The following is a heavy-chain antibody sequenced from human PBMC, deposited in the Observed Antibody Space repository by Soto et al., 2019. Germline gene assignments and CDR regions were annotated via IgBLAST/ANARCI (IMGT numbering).Heavy chain of an antibody. D-gene: IGHD4-17*01. CDR2: ISYDGSNK. CDR3: AKDADGDSRFDY. Sequence: QVQLVESGGGVVQPGRSLRLSCAASGFTFSSYGMHWVRQAPGNGLEWVAVISYDGSNKYYADYVKGRFTISRDNSKNTLYLQMNSLRAEDTAVYYCAKDADGDSRFDYWGQGTLFTVSS. V-gene: IGHV3-30*18. CDR1: GFTFSSYG. J-gene: IGHJ4*02.